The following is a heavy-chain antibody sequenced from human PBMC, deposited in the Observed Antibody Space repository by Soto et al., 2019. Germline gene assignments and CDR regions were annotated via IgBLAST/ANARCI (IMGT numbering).Heavy chain of an antibody. J-gene: IGHJ6*02. Sequence: QVQLVESGGGVVQPGRSLRLSCAASGFTFRSYGMHWVRQAPGKGLEWVAVIWYDGVNKHYADSVKGRFTISRDNSKNTLYLQMKRLRADDTAVYYSSRVTYSRSAAPFLYYGMDVWGQGTTVTVSS. V-gene: IGHV3-33*01. CDR1: GFTFRSYG. CDR2: IWYDGVNK. D-gene: IGHD6-6*01. CDR3: SRVTYSRSAAPFLYYGMDV.